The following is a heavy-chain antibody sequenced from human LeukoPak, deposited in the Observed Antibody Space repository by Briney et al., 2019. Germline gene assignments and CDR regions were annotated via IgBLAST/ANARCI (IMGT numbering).Heavy chain of an antibody. D-gene: IGHD2-15*01. Sequence: ASVMVSCKASGYTFTSYGIRWVRQAPGQGLEWMGWISAGNGNTNYAQKLQGRVTMTRDTSASTAYMELRSLRSDDTAVDYCAGDVERIGFCCGGSCPSYYYYGMDVWGRGPTVTVS. CDR3: AGDVERIGFCCGGSCPSYYYYGMDV. CDR2: ISAGNGNT. J-gene: IGHJ6*02. V-gene: IGHV1-18*01. CDR1: GYTFTSYG.